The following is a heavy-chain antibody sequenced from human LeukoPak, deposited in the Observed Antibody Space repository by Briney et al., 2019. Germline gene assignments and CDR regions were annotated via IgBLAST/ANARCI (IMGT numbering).Heavy chain of an antibody. Sequence: PGGSLRLSCAASGFTFSSYSMNWVRQAPGKGLEWVSSISSSSSYIYYADSVKGRFTISRDNAKNSLYLQMNSLRAGDTAVYYCARDGPWVRGSRSMDYYYGMDVWGQGTTVTVSS. D-gene: IGHD3-10*01. CDR3: ARDGPWVRGSRSMDYYYGMDV. V-gene: IGHV3-21*01. CDR1: GFTFSSYS. CDR2: ISSSSSYI. J-gene: IGHJ6*02.